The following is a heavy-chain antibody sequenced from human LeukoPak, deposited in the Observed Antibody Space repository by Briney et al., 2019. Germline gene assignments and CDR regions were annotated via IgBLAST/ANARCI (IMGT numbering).Heavy chain of an antibody. CDR1: GFTFSSYG. J-gene: IGHJ4*02. D-gene: IGHD2-2*01. CDR2: IRYDGSNK. CDR3: ANHLACGSTSCPSFDY. Sequence: GGSLRLSCAASGFTFSSYGMHWVRQAPGKGLEWVAFIRYDGSNKYYADSVKGRFTISRDNSKTTLYLQMNSLRAEDTAVYYCANHLACGSTSCPSFDYWGQGTLVTVSS. V-gene: IGHV3-30*02.